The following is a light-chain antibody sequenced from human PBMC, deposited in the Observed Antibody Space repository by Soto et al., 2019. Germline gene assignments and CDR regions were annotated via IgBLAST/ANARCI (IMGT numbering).Light chain of an antibody. Sequence: DIQMTQSPSSLSASVGDRVTIACQASQDISNYLHWYQQKPGKAPKLLIYDASNLETGVPSRFSGSGSGTDFTFTISSLQPEDIATYYCQQYDNFPSAINLGQGTRLEIK. V-gene: IGKV1-33*01. CDR3: QQYDNFPSAIN. CDR2: DAS. J-gene: IGKJ5*01. CDR1: QDISNY.